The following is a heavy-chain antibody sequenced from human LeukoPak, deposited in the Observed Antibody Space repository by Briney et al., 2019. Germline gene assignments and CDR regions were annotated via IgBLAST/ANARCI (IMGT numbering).Heavy chain of an antibody. D-gene: IGHD2-2*01. CDR2: ISYDGINK. CDR1: GFPFSSYA. Sequence: PGKSLRLSCAASGFPFSSYAMHWVRQAPGKGLEWVALISYDGINKYYPDSVKGRFTVSRDNSKSTLYLQMNSLRVEDTAVYYCARARYCSSISCRDAFDIWGQGTMVTVSS. V-gene: IGHV3-30-3*01. CDR3: ARARYCSSISCRDAFDI. J-gene: IGHJ3*02.